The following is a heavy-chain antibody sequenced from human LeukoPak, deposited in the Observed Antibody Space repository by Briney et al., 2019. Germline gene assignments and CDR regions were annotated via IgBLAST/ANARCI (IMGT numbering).Heavy chain of an antibody. J-gene: IGHJ4*02. CDR2: IYYSGNT. D-gene: IGHD6-13*01. Sequence: PSETLSLTCTVSGGSISSYYWSWIRQPPGKGLEWIGYIYYSGNTKYNPSLKSRVTMSVDTSKNQFSLKLSSVTAADTAVYYCARLLSIAAAVDYWGQGTLVTVSS. V-gene: IGHV4-59*01. CDR1: GGSISSYY. CDR3: ARLLSIAAAVDY.